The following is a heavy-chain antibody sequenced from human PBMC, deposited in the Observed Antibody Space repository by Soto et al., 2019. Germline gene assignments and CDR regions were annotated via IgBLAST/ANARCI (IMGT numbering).Heavy chain of an antibody. D-gene: IGHD2-15*01. CDR3: ARWGHCSGGSCSVGVIDY. CDR2: IGTAGDP. CDR1: GFTFSSYD. Sequence: GGSLRLSCAASGFTFSSYDMHWVRQATGKGLEWVSAIGTAGDPYYPGSVKGRFTISRENAKNSLYLQMNSLRAGDTAVYYCARWGHCSGGSCSVGVIDYWGQGTLVTVSS. V-gene: IGHV3-13*05. J-gene: IGHJ4*02.